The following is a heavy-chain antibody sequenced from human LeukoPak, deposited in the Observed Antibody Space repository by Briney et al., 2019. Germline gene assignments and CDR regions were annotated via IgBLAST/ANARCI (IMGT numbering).Heavy chain of an antibody. J-gene: IGHJ1*01. D-gene: IGHD3-10*01. Sequence: GASVKVSCKASGGTFSTYGISWLRLAPGQGLEWMGGLIPMFGTADYAQKFQDRVIITADTSTSTVSMELGGLRSEDTAIYYCARDLVSGTIRGPFQHWGQGTLVTVSS. CDR2: LIPMFGTA. CDR1: GGTFSTYG. V-gene: IGHV1-69*06. CDR3: ARDLVSGTIRGPFQH.